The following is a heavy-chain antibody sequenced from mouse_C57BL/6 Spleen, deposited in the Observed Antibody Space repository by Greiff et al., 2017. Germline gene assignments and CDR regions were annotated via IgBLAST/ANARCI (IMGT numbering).Heavy chain of an antibody. Sequence: EVQLQQSGPVLVKPGASVKMSCKASGYTFTDYYMNWVKQSHGKSLEWIGVINPYNGGTSYNQKFKGKATLTVDKSSSTAYMELNSLTSEDSAVYYCAREGDWDPFDYWGQGTTLTVSS. J-gene: IGHJ2*01. CDR3: AREGDWDPFDY. CDR2: INPYNGGT. V-gene: IGHV1-19*01. CDR1: GYTFTDYY. D-gene: IGHD4-1*01.